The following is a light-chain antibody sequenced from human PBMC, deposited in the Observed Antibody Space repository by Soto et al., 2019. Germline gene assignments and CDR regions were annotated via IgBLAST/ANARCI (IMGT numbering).Light chain of an antibody. J-gene: IGKJ5*01. Sequence: DIQLTQSPSFLSRSMGESVTITCRASQVISTSLAWYQVKPGKAPKLLIYAASTLQSGVPSRFSGSGSGTDFTLTISSLEPEDFAVYYCQQRSNAITFGQGTRLEIK. CDR2: AAS. CDR3: QQRSNAIT. V-gene: IGKV1-9*01. CDR1: QVISTS.